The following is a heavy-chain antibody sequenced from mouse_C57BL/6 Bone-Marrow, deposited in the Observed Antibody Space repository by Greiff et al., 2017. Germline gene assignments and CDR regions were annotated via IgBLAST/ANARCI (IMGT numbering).Heavy chain of an antibody. CDR2: ISSGSSTI. D-gene: IGHD1-1*01. V-gene: IGHV5-17*01. J-gene: IGHJ4*01. CDR1: GFTFSDYG. Sequence: DVHLVESGGGLVKPGGSLKLSCAASGFTFSDYGMHWVRQAPEKGLEWVAYISSGSSTIYYADTVKGRFTISRDNAKNTLFLQMTSLRSEDTAMYYCARSSYYDYAMDYWGQGTSVTVSS. CDR3: ARSSYYDYAMDY.